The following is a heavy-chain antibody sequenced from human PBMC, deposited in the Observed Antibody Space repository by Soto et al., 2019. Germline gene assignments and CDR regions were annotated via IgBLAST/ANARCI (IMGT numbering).Heavy chain of an antibody. Sequence: GGSLRLSCAASGFTFSSYAMSWVRQAPGKGLEWVSAISGSGGSTYYADSVKGRFTISRDNSKNTLYLQMNSLRAEDTAVYYCAKDLSNHHGYRPYNWFDPWGQGTLVTVSS. CDR1: GFTFSSYA. CDR2: ISGSGGST. CDR3: AKDLSNHHGYRPYNWFDP. V-gene: IGHV3-23*01. J-gene: IGHJ5*02. D-gene: IGHD6-13*01.